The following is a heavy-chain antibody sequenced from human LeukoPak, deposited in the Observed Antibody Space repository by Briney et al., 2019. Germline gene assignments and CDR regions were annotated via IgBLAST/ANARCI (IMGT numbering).Heavy chain of an antibody. CDR2: IIRVFGTP. V-gene: IGHV1-69*01. Sequence: SVKVSCKASGDTFSPYTINWVRQAPGQGIEWMGGIIRVFGTPNYAQRFQGRATIIADASTSTVYMELSSLKSEDTALYYCASGSLGDYFDYWGQGTLVTVSS. J-gene: IGHJ4*02. CDR1: GDTFSPYT. CDR3: ASGSLGDYFDY. D-gene: IGHD3-16*01.